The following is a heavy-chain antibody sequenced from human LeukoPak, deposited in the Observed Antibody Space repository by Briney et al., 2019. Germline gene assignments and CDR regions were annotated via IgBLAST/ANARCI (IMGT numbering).Heavy chain of an antibody. J-gene: IGHJ4*02. D-gene: IGHD1-14*01. CDR1: GGSISSYY. Sequence: PSETLSLTCTVSGGSISSYYWSWIRQPPGKGLEWIGYIYYSGSTNYNPSLKSRVTILVDRSKNQFSLKLSSVTAADTAVYYCARGVFRYPEYYFDFWGQGTLVTVSS. CDR3: ARGVFRYPEYYFDF. V-gene: IGHV4-59*01. CDR2: IYYSGST.